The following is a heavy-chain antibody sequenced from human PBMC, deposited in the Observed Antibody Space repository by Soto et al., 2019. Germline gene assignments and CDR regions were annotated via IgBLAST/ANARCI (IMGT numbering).Heavy chain of an antibody. J-gene: IGHJ6*03. Sequence: PGGSLRLSCAASGFTFSDYYMSWIRQAPGKGLEWVSYISSSGSTIYYADSVKGRFTISRDNAKNSLYLQMNSLRAEDTAVYYCARDQEDIVATIIHYYMDVWGKGTTVTVSS. CDR3: ARDQEDIVATIIHYYMDV. D-gene: IGHD5-12*01. V-gene: IGHV3-11*01. CDR2: ISSSGSTI. CDR1: GFTFSDYY.